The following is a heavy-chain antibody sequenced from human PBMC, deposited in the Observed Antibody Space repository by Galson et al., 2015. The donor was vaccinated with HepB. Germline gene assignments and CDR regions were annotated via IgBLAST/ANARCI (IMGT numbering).Heavy chain of an antibody. CDR2: ISGNGGST. J-gene: IGHJ5*02. V-gene: IGHV3-23*01. CDR1: GFPFSRYA. CDR3: ANDSYSSPTSWFDP. D-gene: IGHD6-13*01. Sequence: SLRLSCAASGFPFSRYAMSWVRQAPGKGLEWVSTISGNGGSTYYADTVKGRFTISRDNSNNTLYLQMNSLRAGDTAFYYCANDSYSSPTSWFDPSSNATRVTVSS.